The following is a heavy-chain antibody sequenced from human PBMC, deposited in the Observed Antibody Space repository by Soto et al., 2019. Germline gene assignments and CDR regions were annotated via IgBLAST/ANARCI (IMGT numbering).Heavy chain of an antibody. Sequence: WGSLRLSCAASGFTFSSYSMNWVRQAPGKGLEWVSSISSSSSYIYYADSVKGRFTISRDNAKNSLYLQMNSLRAEDTAVYYCARDVWGDYYDSSGDAFDFWGQGTMVTVSS. CDR2: ISSSSSYI. CDR1: GFTFSSYS. CDR3: ARDVWGDYYDSSGDAFDF. J-gene: IGHJ3*01. V-gene: IGHV3-21*01. D-gene: IGHD3-22*01.